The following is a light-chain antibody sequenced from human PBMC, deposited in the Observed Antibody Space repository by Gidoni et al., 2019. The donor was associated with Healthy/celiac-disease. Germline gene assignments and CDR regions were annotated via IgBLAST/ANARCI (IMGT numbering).Light chain of an antibody. Sequence: DIQMTQSPSSLSAPVGDRVTITCRASQGISNSLAWYQQKPGKAPKLLLYAASRLESGVPSRFSGSGSGTDYTLNISSLQPEDFATYCCQQYYSTPTFGQGTKVEIK. V-gene: IGKV1-NL1*01. CDR2: AAS. J-gene: IGKJ1*01. CDR1: QGISNS. CDR3: QQYYSTPT.